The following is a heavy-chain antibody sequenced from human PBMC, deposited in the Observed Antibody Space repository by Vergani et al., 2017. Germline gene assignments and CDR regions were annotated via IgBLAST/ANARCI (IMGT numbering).Heavy chain of an antibody. CDR2: ISYDGSNK. Sequence: QVQLVESGGGVVQPGRSLRLSCAASGFTFSSYAMHWVHQAPGKGLEWVAVISYDGSNKYYADSVKGRFTISRDNSKNTLYLQMNGLRAEDTAVYYCAREGSMTIFGVVHYWFDPWGQGTLVTVSS. J-gene: IGHJ5*02. V-gene: IGHV3-30*01. D-gene: IGHD3-3*01. CDR3: AREGSMTIFGVVHYWFDP. CDR1: GFTFSSYA.